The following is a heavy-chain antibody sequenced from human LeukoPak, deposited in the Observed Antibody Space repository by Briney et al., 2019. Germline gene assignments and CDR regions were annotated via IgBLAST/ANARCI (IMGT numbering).Heavy chain of an antibody. CDR1: GFTFSSYA. CDR3: ARDRRVEQLVRDFDY. D-gene: IGHD6-6*01. CDR2: ISYDGSNK. J-gene: IGHJ4*02. Sequence: GGSLRLSCAASGFTFSSYAMHWVRQAPGKGLEWVAVISYDGSNKYYADSVKGRFTISRDNSKNTLYLQMNSLRSDDTAVYYCARDRRVEQLVRDFDYWGQGTLVTVSS. V-gene: IGHV3-30*04.